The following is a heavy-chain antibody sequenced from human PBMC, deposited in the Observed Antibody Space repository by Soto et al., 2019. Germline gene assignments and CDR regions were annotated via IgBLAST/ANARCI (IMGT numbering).Heavy chain of an antibody. CDR1: GYTFTSYA. D-gene: IGHD3-22*01. V-gene: IGHV1-3*01. CDR2: INAGNGNT. J-gene: IGHJ5*02. Sequence: QVQLVQSGAEVKKPGASVKVSCKASGYTFTSYAMHWVRQAPGQRLEWMGWINAGNGNTKYSQKFQGRVTITRDTSASTAYMELSSLRSEDTAVYYCARDRDYYDSSGYQRPVNWFDPWGQGTLVTVSS. CDR3: ARDRDYYDSSGYQRPVNWFDP.